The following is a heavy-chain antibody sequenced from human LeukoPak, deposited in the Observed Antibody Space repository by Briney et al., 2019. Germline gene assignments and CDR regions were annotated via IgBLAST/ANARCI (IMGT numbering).Heavy chain of an antibody. CDR2: ISGSGGST. D-gene: IGHD4-17*01. CDR1: GFTFSSYA. V-gene: IGHV3-23*01. J-gene: IGHJ4*02. Sequence: HTGGSLRLSCAASGFTFSSYAMNWVRQAPGKGLEWVSGISGSGGSTYYADSVKVRFTISRDNSKNTLYLQMNSLRAEDTAVYYCAKDLYGDYVVDYWGQGTLVTVSS. CDR3: AKDLYGDYVVDY.